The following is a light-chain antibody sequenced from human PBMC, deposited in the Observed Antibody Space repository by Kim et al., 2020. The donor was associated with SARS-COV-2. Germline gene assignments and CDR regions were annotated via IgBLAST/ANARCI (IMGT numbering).Light chain of an antibody. CDR2: KAS. V-gene: IGKV1-5*03. J-gene: IGKJ1*01. CDR1: QNINSW. CDR3: QQYKTYPWT. Sequence: AAVADRVTITCRASQNINSWLAWYQQKPGKAPKLLIYKASSLESGVPSRFSGSGSGTEFTLTISSLQPDDFATYYCQQYKTYPWTFGQGTKVDIK.